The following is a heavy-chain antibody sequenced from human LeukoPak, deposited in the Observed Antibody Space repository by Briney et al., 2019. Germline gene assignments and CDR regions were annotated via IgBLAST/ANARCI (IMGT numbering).Heavy chain of an antibody. J-gene: IGHJ3*02. CDR2: IYYSGST. CDR1: GFTFSGSA. V-gene: IGHV4-59*12. CDR3: AREGVLGAFDI. D-gene: IGHD2/OR15-2a*01. Sequence: PGGSLRLSCAASGFTFSGSAMHWVRQHPGKGLEWIGYIYYSGSTYYNPSLKSRVTMSVDTSKNQFSLKLSSVTAADTAVYYCAREGVLGAFDIWGQGKMVTVSS.